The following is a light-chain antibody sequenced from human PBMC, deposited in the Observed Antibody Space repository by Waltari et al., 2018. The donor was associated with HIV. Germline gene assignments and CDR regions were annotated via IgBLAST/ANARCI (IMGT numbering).Light chain of an antibody. CDR2: EVT. CDR3: CSYTGTGEL. CDR1: SSDVGAYNL. Sequence: QSALTQPASVSGSPGQSITISCTGTSSDVGAYNLVSWYQQHPGTAPKLIIFEVTKRPSGVSDRFSGSRSGNTASLTISGLQAEDEGDYYCCSYTGTGELFGGGTKLTVL. V-gene: IGLV2-23*02. J-gene: IGLJ2*01.